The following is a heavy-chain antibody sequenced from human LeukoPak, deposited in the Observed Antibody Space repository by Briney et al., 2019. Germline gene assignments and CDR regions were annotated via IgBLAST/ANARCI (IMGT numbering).Heavy chain of an antibody. Sequence: GGSLRLSCAASGFTFSSYAMSWVRQAPGKGLEWVSAISGSDGSTYYTDSVKGRFTISRDNSRNTLYLQLNSLRAEDTAVYYCAKAKYGEDDYWGQGTLVTVSS. V-gene: IGHV3-23*01. CDR1: GFTFSSYA. CDR3: AKAKYGEDDY. J-gene: IGHJ4*02. D-gene: IGHD4-17*01. CDR2: ISGSDGST.